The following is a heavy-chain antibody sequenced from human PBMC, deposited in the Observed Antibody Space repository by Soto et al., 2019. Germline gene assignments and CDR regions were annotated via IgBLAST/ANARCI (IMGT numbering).Heavy chain of an antibody. Sequence: GGSLRLSCAASGFTFSSYTMHWVRQAPGEGLEWVAVISYDGNNKFYADSVKGRFTISRDSSSQTLYLQMNSLRPDDTAMYYCARDGCSGSNCLNWFDPWCPGTLVTVS. V-gene: IGHV3-30*03. D-gene: IGHD2-15*01. CDR1: GFTFSSYT. CDR2: ISYDGNNK. J-gene: IGHJ5*02. CDR3: ARDGCSGSNCLNWFDP.